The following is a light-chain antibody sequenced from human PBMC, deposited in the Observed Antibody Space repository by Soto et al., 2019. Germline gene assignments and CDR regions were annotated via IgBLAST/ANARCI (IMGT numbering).Light chain of an antibody. CDR2: DAS. CDR3: QQRGSWPPSIT. V-gene: IGKV3D-20*02. CDR1: QSVASSS. Sequence: VLTQSPGTLSLSPWERATLSFTASQSVASSSIAWYQQKPGQAPRLLIHDASSRATGIPARFSGSGSGTDFTLTISSLEPEDFAVYYCQQRGSWPPSITFGQGTRLEI. J-gene: IGKJ5*01.